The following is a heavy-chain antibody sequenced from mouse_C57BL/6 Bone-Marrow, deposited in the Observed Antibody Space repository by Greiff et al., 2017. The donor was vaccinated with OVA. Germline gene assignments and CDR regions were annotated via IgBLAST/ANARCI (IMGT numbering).Heavy chain of an antibody. J-gene: IGHJ1*03. D-gene: IGHD1-2*01. CDR3: AREGSAGAYWYFDV. CDR1: GYTFTSYW. Sequence: QVQLKQPGAELVKPGASVKLSCKASGYTFTSYWMQWVKQRPGQGLEWIGEIDPSDSYTNYNQKFKGKATLTVDTSSSTAYMQLSSLTSEDSAVYYCAREGSAGAYWYFDVWGTGTTVTVSS. CDR2: IDPSDSYT. V-gene: IGHV1-50*01.